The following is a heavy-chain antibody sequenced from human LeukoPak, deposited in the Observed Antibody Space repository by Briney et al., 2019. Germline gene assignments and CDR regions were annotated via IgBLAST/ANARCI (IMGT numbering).Heavy chain of an antibody. Sequence: PGGSLRLSCAASGFTFSSYGMHWVRQAPGKGLEWVAVISYDGSNKYYADSVKGRFTISRDNSKNTLYLQMNSLRAEDTAVYYCAKEQDYYDSSGYYYSLRGPFDYWGKGTLVTVSS. D-gene: IGHD3-22*01. CDR3: AKEQDYYDSSGYYYSLRGPFDY. CDR1: GFTFSSYG. V-gene: IGHV3-30*18. J-gene: IGHJ4*02. CDR2: ISYDGSNK.